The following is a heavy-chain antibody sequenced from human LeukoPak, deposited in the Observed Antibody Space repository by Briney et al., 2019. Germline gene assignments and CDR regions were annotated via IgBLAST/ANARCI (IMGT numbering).Heavy chain of an antibody. CDR3: ARSELSCSGGSCPTRYAFDI. J-gene: IGHJ3*02. Sequence: SETLSLTCTVSGGSISSYYWSWIRQPAGKGLEWIGRFYTSGTTNYNPSLKSRVTISVDTSKNQFSLKLRSVTAADTALYYCARSELSCSGGSCPTRYAFDIWGQGTVVTASS. V-gene: IGHV4-4*07. D-gene: IGHD2-15*01. CDR2: FYTSGTT. CDR1: GGSISSYY.